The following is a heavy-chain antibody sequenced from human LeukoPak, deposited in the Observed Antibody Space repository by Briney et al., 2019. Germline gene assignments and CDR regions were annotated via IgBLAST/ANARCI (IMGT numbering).Heavy chain of an antibody. D-gene: IGHD3-16*01. CDR2: ISNGGVGT. Sequence: GGSLRLSCAASGFTFSHYVMGWVRQVPGKGLEWVSSISNGGVGTYYAASVQGRFSISGDNSKNTLHLQMNRVRAEDTAVYYCAKDLVRDYVWGSYGDWGQGTLVTVSS. J-gene: IGHJ4*02. V-gene: IGHV3-23*01. CDR1: GFTFSHYV. CDR3: AKDLVRDYVWGSYGD.